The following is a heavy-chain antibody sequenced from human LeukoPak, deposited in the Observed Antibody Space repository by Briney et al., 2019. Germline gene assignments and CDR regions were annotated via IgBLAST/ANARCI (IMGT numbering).Heavy chain of an antibody. CDR3: ARDLSDWFDP. D-gene: IGHD2/OR15-2a*01. J-gene: IGHJ5*02. V-gene: IGHV3-48*03. CDR1: GFTFSNYE. CDR2: ISSSGTSI. Sequence: GGSLRLSCAASGFTFSNYEMNWVRQAPGKGLEWVSYISSSGTSIYYADSVKGRFTISRDNAKNTLYLQMNSLRAEDTAVYYCARDLSDWFDPWGQGTLVTVSS.